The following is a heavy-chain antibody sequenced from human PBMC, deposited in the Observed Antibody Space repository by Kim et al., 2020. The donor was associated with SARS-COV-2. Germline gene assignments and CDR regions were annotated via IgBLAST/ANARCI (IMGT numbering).Heavy chain of an antibody. J-gene: IGHJ6*02. Sequence: PVKGRFTISRDDSKNTLYLQMNSLKTEDTAVYYCTTAAVAGTDYYYGMDVWGQGTTVTVSS. V-gene: IGHV3-15*01. D-gene: IGHD6-19*01. CDR3: TTAAVAGTDYYYGMDV.